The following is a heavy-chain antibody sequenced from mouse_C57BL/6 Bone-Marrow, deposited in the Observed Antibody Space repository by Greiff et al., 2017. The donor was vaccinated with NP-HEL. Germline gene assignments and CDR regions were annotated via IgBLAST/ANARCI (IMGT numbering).Heavy chain of an antibody. D-gene: IGHD2-4*01. Sequence: EVKLVESGGDLVKPGGSLKLSCAASGFTFSRYGLSWVRQPPDKRLEWVATISSGGRYTYYPDSVKGRFTISRDNAKNTLYLQMSSLKSEDTAMYYCASPYDYDVAWFAYWGQGTLVTVSA. J-gene: IGHJ3*01. CDR2: ISSGGRYT. V-gene: IGHV5-6*01. CDR1: GFTFSRYG. CDR3: ASPYDYDVAWFAY.